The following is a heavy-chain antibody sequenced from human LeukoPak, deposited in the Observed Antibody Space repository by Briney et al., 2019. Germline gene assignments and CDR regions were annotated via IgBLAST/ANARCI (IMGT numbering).Heavy chain of an antibody. V-gene: IGHV3-7*01. CDR1: GFTFSSYW. J-gene: IGHJ3*02. CDR2: IKQDGSEK. CDR3: AREMGGYCSSTSCYDDAFDI. Sequence: GGSLRLSCAASGFTFSSYWMSWVRQAPGKGLEWVANIKQDGSEKYYVDSVKGRFTISRDNAKNSLYLQMNSLRAEDTAVYYCAREMGGYCSSTSCYDDAFDIWGQGTMVTVSS. D-gene: IGHD2-2*01.